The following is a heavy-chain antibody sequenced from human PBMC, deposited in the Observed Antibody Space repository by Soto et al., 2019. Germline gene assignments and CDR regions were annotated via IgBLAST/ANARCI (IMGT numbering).Heavy chain of an antibody. Sequence: ASVKVSCKASGYTFTGYYMHWVRQATGQGLEWMGWINPNSGGTNYAQKFQGRVTMTRDTSISTAYMELSRLRSDDTAVYYCARHCGGDCYDGMDVWGQGTTVTVSS. CDR3: ARHCGGDCYDGMDV. CDR2: INPNSGGT. J-gene: IGHJ6*02. CDR1: GYTFTGYY. V-gene: IGHV1-2*02. D-gene: IGHD2-21*02.